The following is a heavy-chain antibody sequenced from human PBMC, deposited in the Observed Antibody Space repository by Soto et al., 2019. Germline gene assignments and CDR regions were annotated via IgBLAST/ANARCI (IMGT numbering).Heavy chain of an antibody. CDR3: AREAGIASAGGTFDI. CDR2: IYYSGST. CDR1: GDSISSGDCY. Sequence: QVQLQESGPGLVEPSQTLSLTCTVSGDSISSGDCYWSWFREPPGKGLEWIGYIYYSGSTYYDPSLKSRVTMSVDTSKNQFSLKLNSVTTADTAVYYCAREAGIASAGGTFDIWGQGTMVTVSS. D-gene: IGHD6-13*01. J-gene: IGHJ3*02. V-gene: IGHV4-30-4*01.